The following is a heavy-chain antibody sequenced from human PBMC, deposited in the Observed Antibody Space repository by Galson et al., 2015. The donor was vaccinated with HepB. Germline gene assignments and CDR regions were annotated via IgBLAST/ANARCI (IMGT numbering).Heavy chain of an antibody. CDR2: TSYDGSDK. CDR3: ARDPYYYGSGKFLDY. V-gene: IGHV3-30*04. D-gene: IGHD3-10*01. CDR1: GFTLSNFA. J-gene: IGHJ4*02. Sequence: SLRLSCAASGFTLSNFALYWVRQAPGKGLEWVASTSYDGSDKLYANSVKGRFTISRDNSKNMLYLQVNSLRVEDTAVYYCARDPYYYGSGKFLDYWGQGTLVTVSS.